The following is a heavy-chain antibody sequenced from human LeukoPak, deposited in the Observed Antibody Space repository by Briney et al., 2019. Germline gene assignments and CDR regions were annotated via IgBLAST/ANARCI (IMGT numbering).Heavy chain of an antibody. J-gene: IGHJ4*02. CDR3: ARASYSYDISGWVPFDY. CDR2: IYTSGST. D-gene: IGHD3-22*01. V-gene: IGHV4-61*02. Sequence: SETLSLTCSVSGNSISSADYYWSWIRQPAGKGLEWIGRIYTSGSTTYNPSLKSRVTISGDTSEDQFSLRLSSVTAAGTAVYYCARASYSYDISGWVPFDYWGQGTLVTVSS. CDR1: GNSISSADYY.